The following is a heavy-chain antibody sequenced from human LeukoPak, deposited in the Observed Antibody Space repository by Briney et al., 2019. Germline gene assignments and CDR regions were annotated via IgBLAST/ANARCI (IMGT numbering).Heavy chain of an antibody. Sequence: ASVKVSCKASGYTXTSYGISGVRQAPGQGLEWMGWISAYNGKTNYAQKFQGRVTMTTDTSTNTAYMELRSLRSDDPAVYYCARDPQQLVGATGGGFEYWGQGTLVTVSS. J-gene: IGHJ4*02. CDR3: ARDPQQLVGATGGGFEY. CDR1: GYTXTSYG. CDR2: ISAYNGKT. V-gene: IGHV1-18*01. D-gene: IGHD1-26*01.